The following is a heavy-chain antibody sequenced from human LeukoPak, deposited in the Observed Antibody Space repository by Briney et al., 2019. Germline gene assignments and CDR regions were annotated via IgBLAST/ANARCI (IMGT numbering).Heavy chain of an antibody. CDR2: INHGGST. J-gene: IGHJ4*02. Sequence: SETLSLTCAVYGGSFSGYYWSWIRQSPGKGLEWIGEINHGGSTNCSPSLKSRVTISLDTSKSQFSLKLSSVTAADTAVYYCAREGSSTQLDYWGQGTLVTVSS. CDR1: GGSFSGYY. D-gene: IGHD2-2*01. CDR3: AREGSSTQLDY. V-gene: IGHV4-34*01.